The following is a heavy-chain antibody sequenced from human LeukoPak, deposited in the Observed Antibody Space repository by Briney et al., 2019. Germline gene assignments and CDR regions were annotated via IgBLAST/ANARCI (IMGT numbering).Heavy chain of an antibody. Sequence: GASVKVSCKASGYTFTGYYMHWVRQAPGQGLEWMGWINPNSGGTNNAQKFQGRVTMTRDTSISTAYMELSRLRSDDTAVYYCARTSLLRIAAAVTFDPWGQGTLVTVSS. CDR2: INPNSGGT. J-gene: IGHJ5*02. V-gene: IGHV1-2*02. D-gene: IGHD6-13*01. CDR3: ARTSLLRIAAAVTFDP. CDR1: GYTFTGYY.